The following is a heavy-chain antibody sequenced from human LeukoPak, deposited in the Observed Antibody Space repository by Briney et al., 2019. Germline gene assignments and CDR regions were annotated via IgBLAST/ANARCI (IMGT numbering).Heavy chain of an antibody. D-gene: IGHD1-14*01. V-gene: IGHV3-15*07. CDR1: GFIFSNAW. Sequence: GGSLRLSCAGSGFIFSNAWMNWVRKGPGKGLEWVGRIKSWPDGGTIDYAAPVKGRFTISRDDSRNTVYLQMNSLNSEDTAMYYCATGGYDLDYWGQGILVTVSS. CDR2: IKSWPDGGTI. J-gene: IGHJ4*02. CDR3: ATGGYDLDY.